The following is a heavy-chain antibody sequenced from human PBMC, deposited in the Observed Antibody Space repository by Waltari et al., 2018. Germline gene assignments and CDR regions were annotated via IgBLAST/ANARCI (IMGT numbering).Heavy chain of an antibody. J-gene: IGHJ6*03. CDR3: ASPAGATGYYYMDV. V-gene: IGHV4-59*05. Sequence: VQLLESGGGLVQPGGSLRLSCAASGFTFSSYAMSWVRQAPGKGLEWIGSIYYTGRTYYNPSLKSRVTISVDTSENQFSLKLSSVTAADTAVYYCASPAGATGYYYMDVWGKGTTVTVSS. CDR1: GFTFSSYA. CDR2: IYYTGRT.